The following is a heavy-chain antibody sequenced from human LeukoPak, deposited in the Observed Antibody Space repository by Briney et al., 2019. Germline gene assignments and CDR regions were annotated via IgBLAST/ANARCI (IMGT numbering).Heavy chain of an antibody. J-gene: IGHJ4*02. CDR1: GFTFSSYG. CDR3: AKDGYSSSRCGVPNYFDH. V-gene: IGHV3-23*01. D-gene: IGHD6-13*01. Sequence: GGSLRLSCAASGFTFSSYGMSWVRQAPGKGLEWVSGLSGSGGRTYYADSVKGRFTISRDNSKNTLFLQMNSLRAKDTAIYYRAKDGYSSSRCGVPNYFDHWGQGTLVTVSS. CDR2: LSGSGGRT.